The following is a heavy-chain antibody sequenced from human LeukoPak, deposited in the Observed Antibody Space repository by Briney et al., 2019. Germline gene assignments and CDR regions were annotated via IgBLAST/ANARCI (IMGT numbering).Heavy chain of an antibody. Sequence: PSETLSLTCTVSGGSISSSSYYWGWLRQPPGKGLEWIGSIYYSGSTYYNPSLKSRVTISVDASKNQFSLKLSSVTAADTAVYYCASHGWFAAEYFQHWGQGTLVTVSS. CDR3: ASHGWFAAEYFQH. V-gene: IGHV4-39*07. CDR2: IYYSGST. J-gene: IGHJ1*01. CDR1: GGSISSSSYY. D-gene: IGHD3-10*01.